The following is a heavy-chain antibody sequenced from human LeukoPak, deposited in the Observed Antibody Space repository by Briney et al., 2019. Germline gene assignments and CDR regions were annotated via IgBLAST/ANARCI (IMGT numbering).Heavy chain of an antibody. D-gene: IGHD3-9*01. Sequence: SETLSLTCTVSGGSISSSSYYWGWIRQPPGKGLEWIGSFYYSGSTYYNPSLKSRVTISVDTSKNQFSLKLSSVTAADTAVYYCTRVGLRYFDWLGFDPWGQGTLVTVSS. V-gene: IGHV4-39*01. CDR3: TRVGLRYFDWLGFDP. CDR1: GGSISSSSYY. J-gene: IGHJ5*02. CDR2: FYYSGST.